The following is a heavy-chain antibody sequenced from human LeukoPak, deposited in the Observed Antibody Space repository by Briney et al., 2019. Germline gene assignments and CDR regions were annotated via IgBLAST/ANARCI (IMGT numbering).Heavy chain of an antibody. D-gene: IGHD4-11*01. Sequence: SETLSLTCTVSGGSISSGSYYWSWIRQPAGKGLEWIGRIYTSGSTNYNPSLKSRVTISVDTSKNQFSLKLSSVTAADTAVYYCARGTIVTTWVHDYWGQGTLVTVSS. CDR2: IYTSGST. CDR1: GGSISSGSYY. CDR3: ARGTIVTTWVHDY. J-gene: IGHJ4*02. V-gene: IGHV4-61*02.